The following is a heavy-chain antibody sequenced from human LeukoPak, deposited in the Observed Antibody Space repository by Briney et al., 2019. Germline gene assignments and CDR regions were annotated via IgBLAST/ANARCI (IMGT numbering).Heavy chain of an antibody. V-gene: IGHV3-23*01. CDR3: ARVTVSSSWSYDAFDI. CDR2: ISGSGGST. D-gene: IGHD6-13*01. Sequence: GGSLRLSCAASGFTFTGYSMSWVRQAPGKGLEWVSAISGSGGSTYYADSVKGRFTISRDNAKNSLYLQMNSLRAEDAAVYYCARVTVSSSWSYDAFDIWGQGTMVTVSS. CDR1: GFTFTGYS. J-gene: IGHJ3*02.